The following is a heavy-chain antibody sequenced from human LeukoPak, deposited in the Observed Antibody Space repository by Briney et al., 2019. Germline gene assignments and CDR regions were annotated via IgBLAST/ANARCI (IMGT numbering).Heavy chain of an antibody. J-gene: IGHJ4*02. CDR3: AREIPADPEYYFDY. D-gene: IGHD1-14*01. V-gene: IGHV1-18*01. CDR2: ISAYNGNT. Sequence: ASVKFSCKASGYTFTSYGISWVRQAPGQGLEWMGWISAYNGNTNYAQKLQGRVTMTTDTSTSTAYMELRSLRSDDTAVYYCAREIPADPEYYFDYWGQGTLVTVSS. CDR1: GYTFTSYG.